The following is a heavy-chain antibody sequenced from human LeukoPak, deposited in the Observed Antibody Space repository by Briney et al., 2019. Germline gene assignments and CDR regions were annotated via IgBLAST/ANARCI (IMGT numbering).Heavy chain of an antibody. CDR2: IYHSGST. CDR3: ARGAVAVSY. V-gene: IGHV4-30-2*01. D-gene: IGHD6-19*01. Sequence: SETLSLTCTVSGGSISSGGYYWSWIRQPPGKGLEWIGYIYHSGSTYYNPSLKSRVTISVDRSKNQFSLKLSSVTAADTAVYYCARGAVAVSYWGQGTLVTVSS. J-gene: IGHJ4*02. CDR1: GGSISSGGYY.